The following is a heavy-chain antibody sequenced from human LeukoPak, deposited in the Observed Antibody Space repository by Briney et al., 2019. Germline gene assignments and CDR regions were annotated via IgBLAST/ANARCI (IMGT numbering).Heavy chain of an antibody. V-gene: IGHV3-23*01. D-gene: IGHD1-26*01. CDR1: GFTFSSYA. CDR3: AKTTGNIAGAYFDY. J-gene: IGHJ4*02. CDR2: VSGSGGTS. Sequence: PGGSLRLSCAASGFTFSSYAMSWVRQAPGKGLEWVSGVSGSGGTSYYADSVKGRFTISRENSKNTLHLQMNSLRAEDTAVYYCAKTTGNIAGAYFDYWGQGALVTVCS.